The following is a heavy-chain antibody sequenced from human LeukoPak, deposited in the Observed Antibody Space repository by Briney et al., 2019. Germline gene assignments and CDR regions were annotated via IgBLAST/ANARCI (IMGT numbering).Heavy chain of an antibody. J-gene: IGHJ4*02. Sequence: ASVKVSCXASGYTFTSYGISWVRQAPGQGLVWMGWISAYNGNTNYAQKLQGRVTMTTDTSTSTAYMELRSLRSDDTAVYCCARLGYYDREVLYWGQGTLVTVSS. CDR3: ARLGYYDREVLY. V-gene: IGHV1-18*01. D-gene: IGHD3-22*01. CDR2: ISAYNGNT. CDR1: GYTFTSYG.